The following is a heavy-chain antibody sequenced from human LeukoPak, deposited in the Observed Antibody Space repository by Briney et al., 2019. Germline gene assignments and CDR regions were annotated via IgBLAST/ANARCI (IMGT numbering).Heavy chain of an antibody. V-gene: IGHV3-30*03. CDR2: ISYDGSNK. Sequence: GSLRLSCAASGFTFSSYGMHWVRQAPGKGLEWVAVISYDGSNKYYADSVKGRFTISRDNSKNTLYLQMNSLRAEDTAVYYCAVAGYSSGWYVYYWGQGTLVTVSS. CDR1: GFTFSSYG. J-gene: IGHJ4*02. CDR3: AVAGYSSGWYVYY. D-gene: IGHD6-19*01.